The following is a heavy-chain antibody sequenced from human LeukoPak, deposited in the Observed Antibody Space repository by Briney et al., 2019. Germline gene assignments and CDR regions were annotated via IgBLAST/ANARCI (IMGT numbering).Heavy chain of an antibody. CDR3: ARVFSRRMHRQQLVMRDWFDP. D-gene: IGHD6-13*01. CDR2: ISAYNGNT. V-gene: IGHV1-18*01. J-gene: IGHJ5*02. CDR1: GYTFTSYG. Sequence: ASVKVSCKASGYTFTSYGIGWVRQAPGQGLEWMGWISAYNGNTNYAQRLQGRVTMTTDTSTSTAYMELRSLRSDDTAVYYCARVFSRRMHRQQLVMRDWFDPWGQGTLVTVSS.